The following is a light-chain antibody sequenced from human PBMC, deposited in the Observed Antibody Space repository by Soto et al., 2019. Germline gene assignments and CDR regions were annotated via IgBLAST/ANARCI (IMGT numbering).Light chain of an antibody. V-gene: IGKV1-13*02. CDR3: QQFNSYPQGLT. CDR2: DAS. J-gene: IGKJ4*01. Sequence: AIQLTQSPSSLSASVGDRVTITCRARQGISSALAWYQQKPGKAPKLLIYDASSLESGVPSRFSGSGSGTAFTLTISSLQPEDFATYDCQQFNSYPQGLTFGGGTKVEIK. CDR1: QGISSA.